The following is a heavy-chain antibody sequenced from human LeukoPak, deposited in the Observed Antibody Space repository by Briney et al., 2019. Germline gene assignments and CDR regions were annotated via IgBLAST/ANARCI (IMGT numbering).Heavy chain of an antibody. CDR3: ARRYYYNLGSFPFDF. J-gene: IGHJ4*02. D-gene: IGHD3-10*01. CDR1: GGSFSGYY. Sequence: PSETLSLTCAVYGGSFSGYYWSWIRQPPGKGLEWIGEINHSGSTNYNPSLKSRVTISVDTSKNQFYLNLNSVTAADTAVYYCARRYYYNLGSFPFDFWGQGTLVTVSS. CDR2: INHSGST. V-gene: IGHV4-34*01.